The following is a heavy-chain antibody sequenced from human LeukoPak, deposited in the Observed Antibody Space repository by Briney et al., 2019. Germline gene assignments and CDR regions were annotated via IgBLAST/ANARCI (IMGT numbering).Heavy chain of an antibody. J-gene: IGHJ4*02. CDR1: GYTFTGYH. D-gene: IGHD6-13*01. V-gene: IGHV1-2*06. Sequence: GASVEVSCKASGYTFTGYHIHWVRQAPGQGLEWMGRINPYSGDTNFAQKFQGRATMTRDTSITTAYMDLSSLTPDDTAVYFCARDQGSLTRSWYTGYWGQGTQVTVSS. CDR3: ARDQGSLTRSWYTGY. CDR2: INPYSGDT.